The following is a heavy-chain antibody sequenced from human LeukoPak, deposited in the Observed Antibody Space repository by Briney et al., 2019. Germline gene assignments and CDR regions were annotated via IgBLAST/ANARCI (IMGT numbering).Heavy chain of an antibody. CDR3: ARDSDFDH. J-gene: IGHJ4*02. V-gene: IGHV3-7*04. CDR2: IKQDGSEK. CDR1: GFTFSRYW. Sequence: GGSLRLSCAASGFTFSRYWMSWVRQAPGKGLEWVANIKQDGSEKLYADSVKGRFTISRDNAKHSVYLQMNSLRAEDTAVYYCARDSDFDHWGQGILVTVSS.